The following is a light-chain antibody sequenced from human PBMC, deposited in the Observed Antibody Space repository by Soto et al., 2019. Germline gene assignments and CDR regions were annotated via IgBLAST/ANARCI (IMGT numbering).Light chain of an antibody. CDR2: GAS. CDR3: QQYGSSSET. V-gene: IGKV3-20*01. CDR1: QSVSSSY. Sequence: EIVLTQSPGTLPLSPGERATLSCRASQSVSSSYLAWYQQKPGQAPRLLIYGASSRATGIPDRFSGSGSGTDFTLTISRLEPEDFAVYYCQQYGSSSETFGQGTKVDI. J-gene: IGKJ1*01.